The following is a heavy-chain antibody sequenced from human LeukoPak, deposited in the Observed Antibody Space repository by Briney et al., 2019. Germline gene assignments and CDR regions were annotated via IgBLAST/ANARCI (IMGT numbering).Heavy chain of an antibody. J-gene: IGHJ4*02. D-gene: IGHD3-10*01. CDR2: ISIGSSTI. CDR3: ARDVERTGGTYSYGSGSPRG. V-gene: IGHV3-48*02. CDR1: GFTFSSYS. Sequence: GGSLRLSCAASGFTFSSYSMIWVRQAPGKGLEWVSYISIGSSTIYYADSVKGRFTISRDNAKNSLYLQMNSLRDEDTAVYYCARDVERTGGTYSYGSGSPRGWGQGTLVTVSS.